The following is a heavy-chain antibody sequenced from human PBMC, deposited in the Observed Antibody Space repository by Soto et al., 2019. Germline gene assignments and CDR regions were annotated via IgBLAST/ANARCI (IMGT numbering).Heavy chain of an antibody. D-gene: IGHD4-17*01. CDR2: INSDGSIA. J-gene: IGHJ4*02. V-gene: IGHV3-74*01. CDR3: TSPGPATVTTFHY. Sequence: GGSLRLSCAASGFTFSSYWMHWVRQVPGKGLVWVSRINSDGSIATYADSVKGRFTISRDNAKNTLYLQMNSLRVDDTAVYHCTSPGPATVTTFHYWGQGTLVTVSS. CDR1: GFTFSSYW.